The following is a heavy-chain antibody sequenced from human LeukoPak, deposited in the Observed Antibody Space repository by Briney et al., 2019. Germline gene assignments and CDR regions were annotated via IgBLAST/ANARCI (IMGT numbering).Heavy chain of an antibody. CDR3: ARAEVGAEDY. CDR2: TRNKANSYST. D-gene: IGHD1-26*01. V-gene: IGHV3-72*01. CDR1: GFTFSDHY. Sequence: PGGSLRLSCAASGFTFSDHYMDWVRQAPGKGLEWVGRTRNKANSYSTEYAASVKGRFTISRGDSKNSLHLQMNSLKTEDTAVYYCARAEVGAEDYWGQGTLVTVSS. J-gene: IGHJ4*02.